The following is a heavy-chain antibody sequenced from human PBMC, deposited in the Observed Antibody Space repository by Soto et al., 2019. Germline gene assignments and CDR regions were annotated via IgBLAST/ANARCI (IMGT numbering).Heavy chain of an antibody. CDR1: GFSVTSNY. D-gene: IGHD3-10*01. J-gene: IGHJ4*02. Sequence: GGSLRLSCAASGFSVTSNYMTWVRQAPGKGLECVSRISPDGRTTTYADSVKGRFTISRDNAKSTLYLQMNSLTVEDGAVYYCADSWLXTSYWGPRTLVTVSS. CDR3: ADSWLXTSY. V-gene: IGHV3-74*01. CDR2: ISPDGRTT.